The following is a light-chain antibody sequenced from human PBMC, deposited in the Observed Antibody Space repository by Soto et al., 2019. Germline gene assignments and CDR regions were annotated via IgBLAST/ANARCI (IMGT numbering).Light chain of an antibody. J-gene: IGKJ1*01. CDR3: KKHGSSPWT. CDR2: GAS. V-gene: IGKV3-20*01. Sequence: EIVLTQSPATLSVSPGERVTLSCRASQSVSDNLAWYQQKPGQAHRLLIYGASIRATDIPARFSGSGSGTEFSLTISRLEPEEFAVYFCKKHGSSPWTVGKGNKVAIK. CDR1: QSVSDN.